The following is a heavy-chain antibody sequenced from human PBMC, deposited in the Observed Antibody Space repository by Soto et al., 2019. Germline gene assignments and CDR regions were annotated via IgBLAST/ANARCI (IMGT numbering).Heavy chain of an antibody. CDR3: AGSGWSGEMGAFDI. V-gene: IGHV1-69*12. Sequence: QVQLVQSGAEVKKPGSSVKVSCKASGGTFSSYAISWVRQAPGQGLEWMGGIIPIFGTANYAQKFQVRVTSTADESTSTAYMEPSSRSSEDRAVYYCAGSGWSGEMGAFDIWGHGTMVTVSS. CDR1: GGTFSSYA. CDR2: IIPIFGTA. J-gene: IGHJ3*02. D-gene: IGHD6-19*01.